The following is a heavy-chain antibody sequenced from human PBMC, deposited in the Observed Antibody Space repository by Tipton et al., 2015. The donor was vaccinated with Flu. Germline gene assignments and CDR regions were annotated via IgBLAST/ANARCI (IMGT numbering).Heavy chain of an antibody. V-gene: IGHV3-7*01. J-gene: IGHJ5*02. D-gene: IGHD6-19*01. CDR1: RFTFSTYW. CDR2: IKQDGSNM. Sequence: SLRLSCAASRFTFSTYWMTWVRQAPGKGLEWVATIKQDGSNMYYVDSVKGRFTISRDDAKNSLYMQMNNLRAEDTSVYYCARGSVWYPDHWGPGTPVTVSS. CDR3: ARGSVWYPDH.